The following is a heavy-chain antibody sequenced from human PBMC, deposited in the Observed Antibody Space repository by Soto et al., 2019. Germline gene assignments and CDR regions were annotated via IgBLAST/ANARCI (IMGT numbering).Heavy chain of an antibody. V-gene: IGHV4-31*03. J-gene: IGHJ3*02. CDR1: GGSISSGGYY. CDR2: IYYSGST. Sequence: QVQLQESGPGLVKPSQTLSLTCTVSGGSISSGGYYWSWIRQHPGKGLEWIGYIYYSGSTYYNPSLKSRVTRSVDTSKNQFSLKLSSVTAADTAVYYCARAPEAGVVYAFDIWGQGTMVTVSS. D-gene: IGHD3-3*01. CDR3: ARAPEAGVVYAFDI.